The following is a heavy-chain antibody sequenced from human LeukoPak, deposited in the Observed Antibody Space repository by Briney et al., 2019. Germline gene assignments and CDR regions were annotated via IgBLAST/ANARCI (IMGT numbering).Heavy chain of an antibody. CDR2: INTNTGNP. V-gene: IGHV7-4-1*02. CDR1: GYTFTSYA. CDR3: ARDLRYFDWLAGIDAFDI. D-gene: IGHD3-9*01. J-gene: IGHJ3*02. Sequence: ASVTVSCKASGYTFTSYAMNWVRQAPGQGLEWMGWINTNTGNPTYAQGFTGRFVFSLDTSVSTAYLHISSLKAEDTAVYYCARDLRYFDWLAGIDAFDIWGQGTMVTVSS.